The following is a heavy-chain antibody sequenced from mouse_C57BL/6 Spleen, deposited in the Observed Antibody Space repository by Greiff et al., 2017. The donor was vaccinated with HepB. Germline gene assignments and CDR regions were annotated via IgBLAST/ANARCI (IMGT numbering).Heavy chain of an antibody. CDR2: INPNNGGT. D-gene: IGHD2-14*01. CDR1: GYTFTDYN. J-gene: IGHJ2*01. CDR3: TRDYRGYGGDY. V-gene: IGHV1-22*01. Sequence: VHVKQSGPELVKPGASVKMSCKASGYTFTDYNMHWVKQSHGKSLEWIGYINPNNGGTSYNQKFKGKATLTVNKSSSTAYMELSSLTNEDSAVYYCTRDYRGYGGDYWGQGTTLTVSS.